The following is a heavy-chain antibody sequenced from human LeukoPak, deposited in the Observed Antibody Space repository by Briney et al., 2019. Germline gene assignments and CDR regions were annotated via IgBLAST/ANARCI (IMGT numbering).Heavy chain of an antibody. V-gene: IGHV3-11*04. CDR3: AKWRTAHSGYDSGDAFDI. CDR2: ISGRSSSI. Sequence: PGGSLRLSCAASEFTFSDYSMSWIRQAPGKGLEWVSYISGRSSSIYHADSVKGRFTISRDNAKNSLYLQMNSLRAEDTAVYYCAKWRTAHSGYDSGDAFDIWGQGTLVTVSS. CDR1: EFTFSDYS. J-gene: IGHJ3*02. D-gene: IGHD5-12*01.